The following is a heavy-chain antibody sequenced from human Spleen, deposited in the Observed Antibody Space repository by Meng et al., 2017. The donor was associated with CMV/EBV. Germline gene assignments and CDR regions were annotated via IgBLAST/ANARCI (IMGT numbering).Heavy chain of an antibody. CDR3: AKSPLEMATRYFDY. V-gene: IGHV3-48*03. CDR2: ISSSGSTI. J-gene: IGHJ4*02. D-gene: IGHD5-24*01. CDR1: GFTFSSYE. Sequence: GESLKISCAASGFTFSSYEMNWVRQAPGKGLEWVSYISSSGSTIYYADSVKGRFTISRDNSKNTLYLQMNSLRAEDTAVYYCAKSPLEMATRYFDYWGQGTLVTVSS.